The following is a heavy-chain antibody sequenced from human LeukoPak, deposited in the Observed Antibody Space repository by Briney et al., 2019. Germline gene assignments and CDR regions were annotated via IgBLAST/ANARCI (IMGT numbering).Heavy chain of an antibody. CDR1: GYTLTSHY. CDR3: ARFTGVGIDY. Sequence: ASVTVSCKASGYTLTSHYMHWVRQAAGQGLEWMGRINPSGGSASYAQKFQGRVTMTRDTSTSTVFMELSSLTFDDTAVYYCARFTGVGIDYWGQGTRVTVSS. V-gene: IGHV1-46*01. CDR2: INPSGGSA. D-gene: IGHD2-8*02. J-gene: IGHJ4*02.